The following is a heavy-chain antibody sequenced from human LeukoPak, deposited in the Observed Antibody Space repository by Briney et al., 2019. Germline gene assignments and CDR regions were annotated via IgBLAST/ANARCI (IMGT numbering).Heavy chain of an antibody. J-gene: IGHJ4*02. D-gene: IGHD6-13*01. CDR3: ARWGGGSSSWYYFDY. Sequence: GGSLRLSCAASGFTFDDYAMHWVRQAPGKGLEWVSLISGDGGSTYYADSVKGRFTISRDNSKNSLYLQMNSLRTEDTALYYCARWGGGSSSWYYFDYWGQGNLVTVSS. V-gene: IGHV3-43*02. CDR1: GFTFDDYA. CDR2: ISGDGGST.